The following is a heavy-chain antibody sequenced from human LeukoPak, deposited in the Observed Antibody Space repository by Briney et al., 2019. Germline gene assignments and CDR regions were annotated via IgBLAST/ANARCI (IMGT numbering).Heavy chain of an antibody. D-gene: IGHD3-10*01. CDR3: AKDPFDVLWLGDPQKGGFDI. CDR1: GFTFSSYA. V-gene: IGHV3-23*01. Sequence: PGGSLRLSCAASGFTFSSYAMSWVRQAPGKGLEWVSSISGSGGSTYYADSVKGRFTISRDNSKNTLYLQMNSRRAEHTVVYYVAKDPFDVLWLGDPQKGGFDIWGEGTMVTVSS. CDR2: ISGSGGST. J-gene: IGHJ3*02.